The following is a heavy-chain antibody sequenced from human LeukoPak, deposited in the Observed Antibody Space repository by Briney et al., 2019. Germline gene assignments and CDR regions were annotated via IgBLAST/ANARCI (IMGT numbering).Heavy chain of an antibody. CDR3: ARHVSSGGSCCSVDY. V-gene: IGHV5-51*01. CDR2: TYPADSDT. J-gene: IGHJ4*02. D-gene: IGHD2-15*01. CDR1: GYSFSTYW. Sequence: GESLKISCKASGYSFSTYWIGWVRQMPGKGLEWMGITYPADSDTKYSPSFEGQVTISADKSISTAYLQWSSLKASDTAIYYCARHVSSGGSCCSVDYWGQGTLVTVSS.